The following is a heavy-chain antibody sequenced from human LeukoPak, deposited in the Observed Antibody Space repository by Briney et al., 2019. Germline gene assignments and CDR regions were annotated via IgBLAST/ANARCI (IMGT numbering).Heavy chain of an antibody. CDR2: IYHSGT. D-gene: IGHD3-22*01. CDR3: ARGDNYYDSSGYLD. Sequence: PSETLSLTCALSGYSISCGYYWAWIRQPPGKGLEWIGSIYHSGTHYNPSLESRPTISVDTPKNQFSLQLSSVTAADTAVYYCARGDNYYDSSGYLDWGQGSLVTVSS. J-gene: IGHJ4*02. CDR1: GYSISCGYY. V-gene: IGHV4-38-2*01.